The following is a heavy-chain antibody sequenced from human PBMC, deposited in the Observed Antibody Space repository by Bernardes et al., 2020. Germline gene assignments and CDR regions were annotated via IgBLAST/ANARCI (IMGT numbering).Heavy chain of an antibody. Sequence: SETLSLTCAVSGGSISSSNWWSWVRQPPGKGLEWIGEIYHSGSTNYNPSLKSRVTISVDKSKNQFSLKLSSVTAADTAVYYCATFYPGGRSVVLLWFRELKRHYGMDVWGKGTTVTVSS. J-gene: IGHJ6*04. CDR3: ATFYPGGRSVVLLWFRELKRHYGMDV. CDR1: GGSISSSNW. D-gene: IGHD3-10*01. V-gene: IGHV4-4*02. CDR2: IYHSGST.